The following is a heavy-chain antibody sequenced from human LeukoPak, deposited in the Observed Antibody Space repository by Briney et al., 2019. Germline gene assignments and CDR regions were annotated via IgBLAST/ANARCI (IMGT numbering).Heavy chain of an antibody. J-gene: IGHJ6*03. CDR2: IIPIFGTA. Sequence: ASVKVSCKASGGTFSSYAISWVRQAPGQGLEWMGGIIPIFGTANYAQKFQGRVTITADKSTSTAYMELSSLRSEDTAVYYCARGEWSPTHYYYYYYMDVWGKGTTVTVSS. V-gene: IGHV1-69*06. CDR3: ARGEWSPTHYYYYYYMDV. D-gene: IGHD3-3*01. CDR1: GGTFSSYA.